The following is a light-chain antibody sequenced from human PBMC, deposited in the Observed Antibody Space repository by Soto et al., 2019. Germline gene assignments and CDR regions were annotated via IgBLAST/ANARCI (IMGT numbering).Light chain of an antibody. Sequence: QSALTQPPSASGSPGQSVTISCTGTSSDVGGYNYVSWYQHHPGKAPKLMIYDVSKRPSGVPDRFSGSKSGNTASLTVSGLQAEDEDDYYCSAYAGSNGVFGTGTKVTVL. CDR1: SSDVGGYNY. CDR3: SAYAGSNGV. V-gene: IGLV2-8*01. J-gene: IGLJ1*01. CDR2: DVS.